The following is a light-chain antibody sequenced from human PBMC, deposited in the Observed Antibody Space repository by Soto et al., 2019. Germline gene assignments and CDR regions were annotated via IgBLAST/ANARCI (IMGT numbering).Light chain of an antibody. J-gene: IGLJ1*01. CDR3: SSYTTSSTQV. CDR1: SGDVGAYNY. V-gene: IGLV2-14*01. Sequence: QSALTQPASVSGSPGQSITISCTGASGDVGAYNYVSWCQHHPGKAPKLIISDVSIRPSGVSDRFSGSKSGNTASLTISGLQAEDEADYYCSSYTTSSTQVFGTGTKVTVL. CDR2: DVS.